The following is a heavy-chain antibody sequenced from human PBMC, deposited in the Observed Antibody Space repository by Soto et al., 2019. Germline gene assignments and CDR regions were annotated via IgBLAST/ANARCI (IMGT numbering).Heavy chain of an antibody. J-gene: IGHJ4*02. V-gene: IGHV4-59*01. D-gene: IGHD2-2*01. CDR2: IYYSGST. CDR1: GGSISSYY. CDR3: ARAVLPATAPFDY. Sequence: SETLSLTCIVSGGSISSYYWSWIRQPPGKGLEWIGYIYYSGSTNYNPSLKSRVTISVDTSKNQFSLKLSSVTAADTAVYCCARAVLPATAPFDYWGQGTLVTVSS.